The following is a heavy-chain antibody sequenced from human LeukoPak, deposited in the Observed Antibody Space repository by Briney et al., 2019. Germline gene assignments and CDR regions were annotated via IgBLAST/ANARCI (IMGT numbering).Heavy chain of an antibody. Sequence: GGSLRLSCAASGFTFSSYWMHWVRQAPGEGPVWVSSMNSDGSSTTYADSVKGRFTISRDHAKITLYLQMNSLRVEDTAVYYCARGSKYSSSWYVDYWGEGTLGTVSS. V-gene: IGHV3-74*01. J-gene: IGHJ4*02. CDR2: MNSDGSST. CDR3: ARGSKYSSSWYVDY. CDR1: GFTFSSYW. D-gene: IGHD6-13*01.